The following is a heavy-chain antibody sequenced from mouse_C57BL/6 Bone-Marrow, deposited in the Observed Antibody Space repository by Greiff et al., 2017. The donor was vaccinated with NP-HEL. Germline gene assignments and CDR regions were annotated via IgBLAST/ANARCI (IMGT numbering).Heavy chain of an antibody. V-gene: IGHV1-53*01. CDR1: GYTFTSYW. CDR3: ARERYYGSSYYFDY. Sequence: VQLQQPGTELVKPGASVKLSCKASGYTFTSYWMHWVKQRPGQGLEWIGNINPCNGGTIYNEKFKSKATLTVDKSSSTAYMQLSSLTSEDSAVDYCARERYYGSSYYFDYWGQGTTLTVSS. J-gene: IGHJ2*01. CDR2: INPCNGGT. D-gene: IGHD1-1*01.